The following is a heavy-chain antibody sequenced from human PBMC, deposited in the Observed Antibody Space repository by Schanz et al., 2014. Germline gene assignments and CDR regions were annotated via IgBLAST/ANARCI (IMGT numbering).Heavy chain of an antibody. J-gene: IGHJ3*02. CDR2: INAHTGNT. Sequence: QLMQSGSEVRKPGASVKASCKASGYIFGSHGITWVRQAPGQGPELMGWINAHTGNTQYAQKFQGRVNMTRDTVTTTVHLELTRLRTDDTAIYYCARVHIATYHYNSPGAFDIWGQGTRVTVSS. CDR1: GYIFGSHG. D-gene: IGHD3-10*01. V-gene: IGHV1-18*01. CDR3: ARVHIATYHYNSPGAFDI.